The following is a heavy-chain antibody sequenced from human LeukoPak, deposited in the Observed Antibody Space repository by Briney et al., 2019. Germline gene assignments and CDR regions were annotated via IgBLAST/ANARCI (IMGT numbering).Heavy chain of an antibody. J-gene: IGHJ4*02. CDR2: ISSVGSSI. CDR3: AKNGPGLDYFDY. D-gene: IGHD3-10*01. V-gene: IGHV3-48*03. Sequence: GGSLRLSCAASGFTFSNFEMNWVRQAPGKGLEWVSYISSVGSSIYYTDAVKGRFTVSRDNAKNSLYLQINSLRAEDTAVYYRAKNGPGLDYFDYWGQGTLVTVSS. CDR1: GFTFSNFE.